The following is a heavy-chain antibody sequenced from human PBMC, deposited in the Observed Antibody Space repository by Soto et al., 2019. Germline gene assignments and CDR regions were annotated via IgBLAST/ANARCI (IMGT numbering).Heavy chain of an antibody. CDR3: ARVPLWFGEFLFDY. CDR1: GGSISSVGYY. V-gene: IGHV4-31*03. Sequence: SETLSLTCTVSGGSISSVGYYWSWIRQHPGKGLEWIGYIYYSGSTYYNPPLKSRVTISVDTSKNQFSLKLSSVTAADTAVYYCARVPLWFGEFLFDYWGQGTLVTVSS. J-gene: IGHJ4*02. CDR2: IYYSGST. D-gene: IGHD3-10*01.